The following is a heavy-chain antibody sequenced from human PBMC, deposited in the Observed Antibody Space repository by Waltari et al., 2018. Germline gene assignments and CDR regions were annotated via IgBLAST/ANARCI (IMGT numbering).Heavy chain of an antibody. CDR2: IIPIFGTA. Sequence: QVQLVQSGAEVKKPGSSVKVSCKASGGTFSSYAISWVRQAPGQGLEWMGGIIPIFGTANYAQKFQGRVTITADESTSTAYMELSSLRSEDTAVYYCASSLMGARGYYYYGMDVWGQGTTVTVSS. J-gene: IGHJ6*02. D-gene: IGHD1-26*01. CDR1: GGTFSSYA. CDR3: ASSLMGARGYYYYGMDV. V-gene: IGHV1-69*12.